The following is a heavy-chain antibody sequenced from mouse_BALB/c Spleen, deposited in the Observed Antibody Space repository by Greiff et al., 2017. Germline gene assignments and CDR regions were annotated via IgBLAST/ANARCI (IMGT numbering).Heavy chain of an antibody. CDR3: ARSGYDVGYAMDY. CDR1: GFTFSSFG. J-gene: IGHJ4*01. D-gene: IGHD2-14*01. CDR2: ISSGSSTI. Sequence: EVKLMESGGGLVQPGGSRKLSCAASGFTFSSFGMHWVRQAPEKGREWVAYISSGSSTIYYADTVKGRFTISRDNPKNTLFLQMTSLRSEDTAMYYCARSGYDVGYAMDYWGQGTSVTVSS. V-gene: IGHV5-17*02.